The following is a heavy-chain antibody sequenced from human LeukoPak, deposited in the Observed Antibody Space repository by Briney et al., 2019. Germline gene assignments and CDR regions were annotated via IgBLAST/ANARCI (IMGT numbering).Heavy chain of an antibody. CDR2: ISPDGNTT. CDR3: TRDFDFSSAI. Sequence: GGSLRLSCAASGFTFSSYWMHWVRQAPGKGLVWVSRISPDGNTTGHADSVKGRFTTSRDNAKNTLFLQMNSLRAEDTAVYYCTRDFDFSSAIWGQGTLVTVSS. V-gene: IGHV3-74*01. CDR1: GFTFSSYW. J-gene: IGHJ4*02. D-gene: IGHD3-3*01.